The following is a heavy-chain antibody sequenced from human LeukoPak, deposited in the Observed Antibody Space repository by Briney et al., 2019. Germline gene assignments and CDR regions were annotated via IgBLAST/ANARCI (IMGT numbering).Heavy chain of an antibody. D-gene: IGHD4-11*01. CDR2: ISSSSYI. J-gene: IGHJ4*02. CDR3: AGTVLIDY. CDR1: GFTFSSYS. Sequence: NPGGSLRLSCAASGFTFSSYSMNWVRQAPGKGLEWVSSISSSSYIYYADSVKGRFTISRDNSKNTLYLQMNSLRAVDTAVYYCAGTVLIDYWGQGTLVTVSS. V-gene: IGHV3-21*01.